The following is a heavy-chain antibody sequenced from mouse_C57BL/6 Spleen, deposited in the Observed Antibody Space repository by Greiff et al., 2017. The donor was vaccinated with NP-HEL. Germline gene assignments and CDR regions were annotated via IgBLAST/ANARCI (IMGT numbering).Heavy chain of an antibody. V-gene: IGHV1-55*01. D-gene: IGHD2-4*01. CDR3: AKHYDYDGAMDY. CDR2: IYPGSGST. CDR1: GYTFTSYW. Sequence: VKLQQPGAELVKPGASVKMSCKASGYTFTSYWITWVKQRPGQGLEWIGDIYPGSGSTNYNEKFKSKATLTVDTSSSTAYMQLSSLTSEDSAVYYCAKHYDYDGAMDYWGQGTSVTVSS. J-gene: IGHJ4*01.